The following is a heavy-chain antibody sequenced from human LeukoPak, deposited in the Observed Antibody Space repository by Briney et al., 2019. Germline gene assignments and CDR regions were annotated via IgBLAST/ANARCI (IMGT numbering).Heavy chain of an antibody. Sequence: GGSLRLSCAASGFTFSSDAMSWVRQAPGKGLEWVSAISGSGGRTYYAASVKGRFTISRDNSKNTLYLQMTSLRAEDTAVYYCAKGRRGDFDYWGQGTLVTVSS. CDR3: AKGRRGDFDY. CDR1: GFTFSSDA. CDR2: ISGSGGRT. J-gene: IGHJ4*02. V-gene: IGHV3-23*01. D-gene: IGHD1-14*01.